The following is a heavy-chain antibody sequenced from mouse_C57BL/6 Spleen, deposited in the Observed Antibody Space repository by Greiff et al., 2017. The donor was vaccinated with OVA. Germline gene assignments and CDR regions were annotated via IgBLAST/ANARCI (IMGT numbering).Heavy chain of an antibody. CDR2: IYPGSGNT. CDR1: GYSFTSYY. D-gene: IGHD2-12*01. V-gene: IGHV1-66*01. CDR3: ARSRAYDEGAWFAY. Sequence: VQLQQSGPELVKPGASVKISCKASGYSFTSYYIHWVKQRPGQGLEWIGWIYPGSGNTKYNEKFKGKATLTADTSSSTAYMQLSSLTSEDSAVYYCARSRAYDEGAWFAYWGQGTLVTVSA. J-gene: IGHJ3*01.